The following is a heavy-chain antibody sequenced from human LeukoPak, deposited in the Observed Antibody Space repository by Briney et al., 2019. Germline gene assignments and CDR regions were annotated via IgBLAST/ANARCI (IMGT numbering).Heavy chain of an antibody. CDR2: INWNGGST. J-gene: IGHJ6*03. D-gene: IGHD1-20*01. CDR3: ARVITGTIDYDYYYYYYMDV. V-gene: IGHV3-20*01. Sequence: PGGSLRLSCAASGFTFSSHWMSWVRHAPGKGLGWGSGINWNGGSTGYADSVKGRFTISRDNAKNSLYLQMNSLRAEDTALYHCARVITGTIDYDYYYYYYMDVWGKGTTVTIS. CDR1: GFTFSSHW.